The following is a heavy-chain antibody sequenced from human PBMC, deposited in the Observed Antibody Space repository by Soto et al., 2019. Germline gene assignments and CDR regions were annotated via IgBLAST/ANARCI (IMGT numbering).Heavy chain of an antibody. J-gene: IGHJ5*02. CDR3: AKDSCGSTSCYNGDWLCP. V-gene: IGHV3-23*01. CDR1: GFTFSSYA. Sequence: EMHLLESGGGLVQRGGSLRLSCAASGFTFSSYAMTWVRQAPGKGLEWVSAIGGSGGSTYYADSVKGRFTISRDNSKNTLYLQMNILSVEDTAVYYCAKDSCGSTSCYNGDWLCPWGQGTLVTVSS. CDR2: IGGSGGST. D-gene: IGHD2-2*02.